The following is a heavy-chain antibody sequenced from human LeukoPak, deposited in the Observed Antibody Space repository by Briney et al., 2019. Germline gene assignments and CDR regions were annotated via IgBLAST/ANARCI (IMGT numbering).Heavy chain of an antibody. CDR3: ARVNMVRGTSFDP. D-gene: IGHD3-10*01. CDR2: IYSGGST. Sequence: PGGSLRLSCAASGFTLSSNYMSWVRQAPGKGLEWVSVIYSGGSTYYADSVTGRFTISRDNSKNTLYLQMNSLRAEDTAVYYCARVNMVRGTSFDPWGQGTLVTVSS. CDR1: GFTLSSNY. V-gene: IGHV3-53*01. J-gene: IGHJ5*02.